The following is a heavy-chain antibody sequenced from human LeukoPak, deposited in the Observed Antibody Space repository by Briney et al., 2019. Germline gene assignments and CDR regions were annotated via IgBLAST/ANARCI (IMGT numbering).Heavy chain of an antibody. CDR2: IYYSGST. J-gene: IGHJ3*02. CDR3: ARDTYYYNNYTSRSDAFDI. Sequence: SETLSLTCTVSGGSISSYYWSWIRQPPGKGLEWIGYIYYSGSTNYNPSLKSRVTISVDTSKNQFSLKLSSVTAADTAVYYCARDTYYYNNYTSRSDAFDIWGQGTMVTVSS. CDR1: GGSISSYY. V-gene: IGHV4-59*01. D-gene: IGHD3-10*01.